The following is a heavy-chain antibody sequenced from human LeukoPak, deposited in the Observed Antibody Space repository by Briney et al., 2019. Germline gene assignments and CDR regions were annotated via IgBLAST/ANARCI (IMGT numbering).Heavy chain of an antibody. CDR2: IYYSGNT. V-gene: IGHV4-30-4*01. CDR1: GGSISSGDYY. D-gene: IGHD2-15*01. Sequence: PSETLSLTCIVSGGSISSGDYYWSWIRQPPGKGLEWIGYIYYSGNTYYNPSLRSRVTISVDTSKNQFSLKLSSVTAADTAVYYCARAKRYCSGGRCYYYYGMDVWGKGTTVTVSS. CDR3: ARAKRYCSGGRCYYYYGMDV. J-gene: IGHJ6*04.